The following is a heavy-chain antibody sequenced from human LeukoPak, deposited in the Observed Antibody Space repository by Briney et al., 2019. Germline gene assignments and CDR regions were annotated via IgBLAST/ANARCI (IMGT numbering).Heavy chain of an antibody. J-gene: IGHJ4*02. CDR2: IYPGDSDT. CDR1: GYSFTNYW. D-gene: IGHD6-19*01. Sequence: GESLKISCXGSGYSFTNYWIGWVREMTGKGLEWMGIIYPGDSDTRYSPSFQGQVTISADKSISTAYLQWSSLKASDTAMYYCARREGGWYLDYWGQGTLVTVSS. CDR3: ARREGGWYLDY. V-gene: IGHV5-51*01.